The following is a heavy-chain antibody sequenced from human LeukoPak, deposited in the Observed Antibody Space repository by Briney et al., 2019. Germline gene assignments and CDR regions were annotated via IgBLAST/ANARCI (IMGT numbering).Heavy chain of an antibody. D-gene: IGHD3-10*01. J-gene: IGHJ4*02. Sequence: GGSLRLSCAASGFTFSNNAMNWVRQAPGKGLEWFSAISNSGGDTYYADSVKGRFTISRDNSKNTLYLHMNSLRAEDTAVYYFAKVLKYYYGAGSYGFDYWGEGTLFTVSS. CDR1: GFTFSNNA. CDR3: AKVLKYYYGAGSYGFDY. CDR2: ISNSGGDT. V-gene: IGHV3-23*01.